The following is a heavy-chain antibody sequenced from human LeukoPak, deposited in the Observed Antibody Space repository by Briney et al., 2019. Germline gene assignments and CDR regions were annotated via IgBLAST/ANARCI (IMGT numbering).Heavy chain of an antibody. CDR3: ARITPSATPRGYFDY. CDR1: GYTFTSYA. V-gene: IGHV1-3*01. Sequence: ASVKVSCKASGYTFTSYAMHWVRQAPGQRLEWMGWINAGNGNTKYSQKFQGRVIITRDTSASTAYMELSSLRSEDTAVYYCARITPSATPRGYFDYWGQGTLVTVSS. CDR2: INAGNGNT. J-gene: IGHJ4*02.